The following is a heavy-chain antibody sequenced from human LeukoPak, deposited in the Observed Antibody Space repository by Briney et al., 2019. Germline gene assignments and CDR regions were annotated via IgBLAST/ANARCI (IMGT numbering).Heavy chain of an antibody. CDR1: GFTFSSYA. J-gene: IGHJ4*02. CDR2: ISGSGGST. D-gene: IGHD5-24*01. V-gene: IGHV3-23*01. Sequence: GGSLRLSCAASGFTFSSYAMSWVRQAPGKGLEWVSAISGSGGSTYYADSVKGRFTISRDNSKNTLYLQMNSLRAEDTAVYYCARDLRTPGDGYKFGYWGQGTLVTVSS. CDR3: ARDLRTPGDGYKFGY.